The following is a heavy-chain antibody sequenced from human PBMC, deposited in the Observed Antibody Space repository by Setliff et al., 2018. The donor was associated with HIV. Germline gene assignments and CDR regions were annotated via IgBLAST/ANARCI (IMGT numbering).Heavy chain of an antibody. CDR1: GGSFSSVSYY. CDR3: ARSSYYGSGSYTDY. J-gene: IGHJ4*02. CDR2: IYFSGST. V-gene: IGHV4-61*02. D-gene: IGHD3-10*01. Sequence: SETLSLTCTVSGGSFSSVSYYWNWIRQPAGKGLEWIGRIYFSGSTNYNPSLKSRVTISVDTSKKQFSLKLRSVTAADTAVYYCARSSYYGSGSYTDYWGQGTLVTVTS.